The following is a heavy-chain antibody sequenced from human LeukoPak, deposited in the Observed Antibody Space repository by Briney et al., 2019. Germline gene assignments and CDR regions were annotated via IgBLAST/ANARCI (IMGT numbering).Heavy chain of an antibody. CDR2: ISYTGNT. CDR1: GGSINNYY. CDR3: ARGAGYSSSWYDY. V-gene: IGHV4-59*01. D-gene: IGHD6-13*01. J-gene: IGHJ4*02. Sequence: SETLSLTCTVSGGSINNYYWSWIRQPQPPGKGLEWIGYISYTGNTNYSPSLKSRVTILVDTFKNQFSLKLTSVTTADTAVYYCARGAGYSSSWYDYWGQGTLVTVSS.